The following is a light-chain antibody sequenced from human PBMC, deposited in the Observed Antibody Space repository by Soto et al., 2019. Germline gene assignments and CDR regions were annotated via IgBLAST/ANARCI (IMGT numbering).Light chain of an antibody. CDR3: QQYLTSPNT. J-gene: IGKJ1*01. CDR2: GAS. CDR1: QSVSSSN. Sequence: VLTGSPRTLSLSTGERSTLSFMDSQSVSSSNFAWYQQKPAQAPRLLIYGASRRAPGIPERFSGSGSGTDLTLTISRLEPEDFAVYYCQQYLTSPNTFAQVT. V-gene: IGKV3-20*01.